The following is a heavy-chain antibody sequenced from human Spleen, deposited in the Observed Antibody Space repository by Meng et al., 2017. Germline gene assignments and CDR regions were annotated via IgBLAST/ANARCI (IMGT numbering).Heavy chain of an antibody. Sequence: GESLKISCAASGFTFTDHSMHWVRQAPGKGLEWISLISWDSVTTYYGDSVKGRFTISRDNSKNSLYLQMNSLRADDTALYYCTKDRPFDYWGQGTVVTVSS. J-gene: IGHJ4*02. CDR2: ISWDSVTT. CDR1: GFTFTDHS. V-gene: IGHV3-43*01. CDR3: TKDRPFDY.